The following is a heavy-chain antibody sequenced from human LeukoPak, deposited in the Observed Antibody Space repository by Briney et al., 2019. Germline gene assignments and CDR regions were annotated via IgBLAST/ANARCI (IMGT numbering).Heavy chain of an antibody. CDR3: AGERGDITDY. J-gene: IGHJ4*02. V-gene: IGHV3-74*01. CDR2: VNSDGTTI. D-gene: IGHD3-9*01. Sequence: GGSLRLSCAASGFTFNSYVMSWVRRAPGKGLVWVSRVNSDGTTINYADSVMGRFTISRDNAKNTLYLQMNSLRAEDTAVYYCAGERGDITDYWGQGTLVTVSS. CDR1: GFTFNSYV.